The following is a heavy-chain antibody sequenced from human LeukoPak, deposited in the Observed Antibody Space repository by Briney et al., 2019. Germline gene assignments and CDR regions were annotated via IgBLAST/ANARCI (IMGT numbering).Heavy chain of an antibody. Sequence: PGGSLRLSCAASGFTFSSYWMSWVRQAPGKGLEWVANIKQDGSEKYYGDSVKGRFTISRGNAKNSLYLQINSLRAEDTAVYYCARGGAAPDYWGQGTLVTVSS. J-gene: IGHJ4*02. CDR3: ARGGAAPDY. V-gene: IGHV3-7*01. CDR1: GFTFSSYW. CDR2: IKQDGSEK. D-gene: IGHD1-26*01.